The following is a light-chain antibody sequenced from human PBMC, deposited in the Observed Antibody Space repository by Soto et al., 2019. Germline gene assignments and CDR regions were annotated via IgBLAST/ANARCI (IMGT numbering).Light chain of an antibody. CDR3: QQYGSSGT. CDR2: DAS. J-gene: IGKJ1*01. V-gene: IGKV3-20*01. Sequence: EFVLTQSPGTLSLSPGERATLSCRASQTVRNNYLAWYQQKPGQAPRLLIYDASSRATGIPDRFSGSGCGTDFPLTISRLEPEDFAVYYCQQYGSSGTFGQGTKVDIK. CDR1: QTVRNNY.